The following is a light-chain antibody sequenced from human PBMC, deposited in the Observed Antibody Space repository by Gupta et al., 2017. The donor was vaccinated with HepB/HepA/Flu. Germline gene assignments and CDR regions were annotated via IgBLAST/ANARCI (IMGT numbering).Light chain of an antibody. V-gene: IGKV3-11*01. CDR1: QSVSSY. Sequence: EFVLTHSPATLSLYPGERATLSCRASQSVSSYLSWYQQKPGQAPRLLIYDASNRATGIPARFSGSGSGTDFSLTISSLEPEDFAVYYCQQRSDWPPLTFGGGTKVEIK. CDR2: DAS. CDR3: QQRSDWPPLT. J-gene: IGKJ4*01.